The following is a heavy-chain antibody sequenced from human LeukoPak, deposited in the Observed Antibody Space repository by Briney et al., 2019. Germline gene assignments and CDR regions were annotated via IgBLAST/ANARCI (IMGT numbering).Heavy chain of an antibody. CDR3: ARGYYYDSSGYSLFYFQH. CDR2: IYYSGST. CDR1: GGSISSGDYY. V-gene: IGHV4-30-4*01. Sequence: PSETLSLTCTVSGGSISSGDYYWSWIRQPPGKGLEWIVYIYYSGSTYYNPSLKSRVTISVDTSKNQFSLKLSSVTAADTAVYYCARGYYYDSSGYSLFYFQHWGQGTLVTVSS. J-gene: IGHJ1*01. D-gene: IGHD3-22*01.